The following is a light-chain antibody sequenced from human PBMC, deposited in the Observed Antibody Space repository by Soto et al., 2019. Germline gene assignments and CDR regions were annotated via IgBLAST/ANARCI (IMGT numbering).Light chain of an antibody. CDR1: QTINIH. CDR3: QQYNSYWT. V-gene: IGKV1-5*01. Sequence: DIQMSQSASSLSSSVGCRFTITCLASQTINIHLNWYQQKSGKAPKFLIHAASNLQSGVPSRFSGSGSGTEFTLTISSLQPDDFATYYCQQYNSYWTFGRGTKVDI. CDR2: AAS. J-gene: IGKJ1*01.